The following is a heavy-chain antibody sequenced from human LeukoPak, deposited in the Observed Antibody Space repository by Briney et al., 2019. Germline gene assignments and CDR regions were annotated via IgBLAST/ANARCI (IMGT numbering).Heavy chain of an antibody. CDR1: GFTFANAW. CDR3: ATGGHYFGS. J-gene: IGHJ4*02. V-gene: IGHV3-15*01. Sequence: GGSLRLSCATSGFTFANAWLSWVRQAPGEGLQWVGHIKSQTEGATTDYATPVKGRFPIWRDDSANTLYLQMNGLRTDGTAVYYCATGGHYFGSWGQGTLVTVSS. CDR2: IKSQTEGATT.